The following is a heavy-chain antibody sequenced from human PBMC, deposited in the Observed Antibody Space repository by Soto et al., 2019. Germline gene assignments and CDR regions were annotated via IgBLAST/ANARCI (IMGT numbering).Heavy chain of an antibody. CDR2: IYYSGRT. Sequence: QVQLQGSGPGLVKPSQTLSLTCTVSRGSISSDDYYWSWIRQHPGKGLEWLGHIYYSGRTSYNPSLKSRLTISVDTSKSQFSLKVSSVTAADTAVYYCARDAGYRGIHWGQGTLVTVSS. D-gene: IGHD5-12*01. CDR3: ARDAGYRGIH. J-gene: IGHJ4*02. V-gene: IGHV4-31*03. CDR1: RGSISSDDYY.